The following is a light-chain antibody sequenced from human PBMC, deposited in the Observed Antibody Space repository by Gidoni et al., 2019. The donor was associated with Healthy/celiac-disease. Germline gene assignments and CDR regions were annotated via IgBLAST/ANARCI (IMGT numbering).Light chain of an antibody. CDR1: QSVSSY. J-gene: IGKJ4*01. CDR3: QQRSNWPPGVT. Sequence: EIVLTQSPATLSLSPGERATLSCRASQSVSSYLAWYQQKPGQAPRLLIYDASNRATGSPARFSGSGSGTDFTLTISSLEPEDFAVDYGQQRSNWPPGVTFGGGTKVEIK. CDR2: DAS. V-gene: IGKV3-11*01.